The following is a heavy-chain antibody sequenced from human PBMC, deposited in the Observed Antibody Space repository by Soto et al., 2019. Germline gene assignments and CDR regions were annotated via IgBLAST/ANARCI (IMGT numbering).Heavy chain of an antibody. D-gene: IGHD6-25*01. CDR2: INHSGST. J-gene: IGHJ4*02. Sequence: SETLSLTCAVYGGSFSAYYWSWIRQPPGKRLEWIGEINHSGSTNYNPSLKSRLTISVDTSKNQFSLKLSSVTAADTAIYYCATMWSGYNSHWGQGTLVTVSS. CDR1: GGSFSAYY. CDR3: ATMWSGYNSH. V-gene: IGHV4-34*01.